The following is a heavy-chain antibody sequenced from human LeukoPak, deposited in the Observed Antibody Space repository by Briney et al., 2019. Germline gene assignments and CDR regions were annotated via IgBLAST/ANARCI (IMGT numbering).Heavy chain of an antibody. D-gene: IGHD3-16*01. V-gene: IGHV3-23*01. Sequence: LSGGSLRLSCVGSGFTSIAYALTWARQAPGKGLEWVSGIGGGGVTTYYADSVKGRFTISRDNSKNTLYLQMNSLRADDTAIYYCARNQQLGGHSYYYYGMDVWGQGTTVTVSS. J-gene: IGHJ6*02. CDR2: IGGGGVTT. CDR3: ARNQQLGGHSYYYYGMDV. CDR1: GFTSIAYA.